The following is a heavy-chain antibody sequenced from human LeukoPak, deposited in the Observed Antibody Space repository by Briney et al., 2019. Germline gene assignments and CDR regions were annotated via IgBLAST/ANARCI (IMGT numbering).Heavy chain of an antibody. V-gene: IGHV4-59*01. CDR3: ARVGIVVVPAAPAWYFDL. D-gene: IGHD2-2*03. CDR2: IYYSGST. CDR1: GGSISSYY. Sequence: SETLSLTCTVSGGSISSYYWSWIRQPPGKGLEWIGYIYYSGSTNYNPSLKSRVTISVDTSKNQFSLKLSSVTAADTAVYYCARVGIVVVPAAPAWYFDLWGRGTLATVSS. J-gene: IGHJ2*01.